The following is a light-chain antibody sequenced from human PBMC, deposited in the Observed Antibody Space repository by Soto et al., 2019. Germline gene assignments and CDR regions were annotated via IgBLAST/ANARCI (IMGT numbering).Light chain of an antibody. CDR1: HYVGTR. V-gene: IGKV3-11*01. J-gene: IGKJ1*01. CDR2: YTA. CDR3: HQRNSWPRT. Sequence: EIVLTQSPATLSSSPVETATLACRASHYVGTRLASYQHKPGQTPPLLINYTANRATGIPARFISSGSGTDFTLTIISLAPEDFARYYCHQRNSWPRTFGQGTKVDIK.